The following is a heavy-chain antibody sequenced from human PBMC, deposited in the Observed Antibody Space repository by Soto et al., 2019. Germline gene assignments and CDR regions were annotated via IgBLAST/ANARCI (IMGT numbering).Heavy chain of an antibody. Sequence: SLRLSCAASGFTFSSYGMHWVRQAPGKGLEWVSVISYDGSNKYYADSVKGRFTISRDNSKNTLYLQMNSLRAEDTAVYYCAKSGVRFLEWLFLEDYYYYGMDVWGQGTTVTVYS. J-gene: IGHJ6*02. D-gene: IGHD3-3*01. CDR3: AKSGVRFLEWLFLEDYYYYGMDV. V-gene: IGHV3-30*18. CDR1: GFTFSSYG. CDR2: ISYDGSNK.